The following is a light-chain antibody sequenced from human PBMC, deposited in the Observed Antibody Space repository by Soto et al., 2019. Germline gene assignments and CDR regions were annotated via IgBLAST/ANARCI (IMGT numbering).Light chain of an antibody. V-gene: IGLV1-40*01. CDR3: CSYAGTFYV. CDR2: TNT. J-gene: IGLJ1*01. Sequence: QAVLTQPPSVSGAPGQRVTISCTGSSSNIGAGYDVHWYRQLPGTAPKLLIYTNTNRPSGVPDRFSGSKSGTSASLAITGLQAADEADYYCCSYAGTFYVFGTGTKLTVL. CDR1: SSNIGAGYD.